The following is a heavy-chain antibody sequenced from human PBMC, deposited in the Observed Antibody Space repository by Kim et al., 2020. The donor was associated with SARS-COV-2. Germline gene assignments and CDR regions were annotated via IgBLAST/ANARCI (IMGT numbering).Heavy chain of an antibody. D-gene: IGHD3-10*01. Sequence: GGSLRLSCAASGFTFSSYSMNWVRQAPGKGLEWVSSISSSSSYIYYADTVKGRFTISRDNAKNSLYLQMNSLRAEDTAVYYCARESNYYGSGSYRYWGQGTLVTVSS. V-gene: IGHV3-21*01. J-gene: IGHJ4*02. CDR1: GFTFSSYS. CDR3: ARESNYYGSGSYRY. CDR2: ISSSSSYI.